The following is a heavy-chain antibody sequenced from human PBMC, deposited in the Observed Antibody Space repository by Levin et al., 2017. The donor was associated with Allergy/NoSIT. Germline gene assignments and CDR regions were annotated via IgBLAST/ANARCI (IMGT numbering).Heavy chain of an antibody. CDR1: GFTFSSYG. Sequence: GESLKISCAASGFTFSSYGMHWVRQAPGKGLEWVAVISYDGSNKYYADSVKGRFTISRDNSKNTLYLQMNSLRAEDTAVYYCAKDQKRSHRLGYIDYWGQGTLVTVSS. CDR3: AKDQKRSHRLGYIDY. D-gene: IGHD3-16*01. V-gene: IGHV3-30*18. CDR2: ISYDGSNK. J-gene: IGHJ4*02.